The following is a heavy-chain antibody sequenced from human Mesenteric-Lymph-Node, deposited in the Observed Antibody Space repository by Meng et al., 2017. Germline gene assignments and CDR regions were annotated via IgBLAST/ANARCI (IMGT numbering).Heavy chain of an antibody. CDR3: ARDRKGDFWSGYNYYGMDV. J-gene: IGHJ6*02. V-gene: IGHV3-33*08. CDR2: IWYDGSNK. D-gene: IGHD3-3*01. CDR1: GFTVSSNY. Sequence: GGSLRLSCAASGFTVSSNYMSWVRQAPGKGLEWVAVIWYDGSNKYYADSVKGRFTISRDNSKNTLYLQMNSLRAEDTAVYYCARDRKGDFWSGYNYYGMDVWGQGTTVTVSS.